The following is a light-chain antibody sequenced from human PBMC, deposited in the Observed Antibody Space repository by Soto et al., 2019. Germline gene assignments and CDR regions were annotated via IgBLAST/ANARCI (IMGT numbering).Light chain of an antibody. CDR2: GAS. Sequence: EIVLTQSPGSLSLSPGERATLSCRASQSVSSSYLAWYQQKPGQAPRVLIYGASSRGAGIPDRFSGSGSGKDFTLTISRLEPQYFAVYCCQQYSSSRTFGQGTKVDI. V-gene: IGKV3-20*01. CDR3: QQYSSSRT. CDR1: QSVSSSY. J-gene: IGKJ1*01.